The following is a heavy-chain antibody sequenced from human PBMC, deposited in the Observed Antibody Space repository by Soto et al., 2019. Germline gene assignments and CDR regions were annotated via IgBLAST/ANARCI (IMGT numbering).Heavy chain of an antibody. D-gene: IGHD6-13*01. CDR3: ARLQAAAGDNDLTFDY. Sequence: GESLKISCKGSGYSFTSYWISWVRQMPGKGLEWMGRIDPSDSCTNYSPSFQGHVTISADKSISTAYLQWSSLKASDTVMYYCARLQAAAGDNDLTFDYWGQGTLVTV. V-gene: IGHV5-10-1*01. J-gene: IGHJ4*02. CDR1: GYSFTSYW. CDR2: IDPSDSCT.